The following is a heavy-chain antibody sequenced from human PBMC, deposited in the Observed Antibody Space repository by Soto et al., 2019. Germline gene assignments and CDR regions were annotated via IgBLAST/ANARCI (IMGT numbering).Heavy chain of an antibody. J-gene: IGHJ3*02. D-gene: IGHD2-21*01. V-gene: IGHV3-21*01. Sequence: GGSLRLSCAASGFTFSSYSMNWVRQAPGKGLEWVSSISSSSSYIYYADSVKGRFTISRDNAKNSLYPQMNSLRAEDTAVYYCARDLGDADAFDIWGQGTMVTVSS. CDR3: ARDLGDADAFDI. CDR2: ISSSSSYI. CDR1: GFTFSSYS.